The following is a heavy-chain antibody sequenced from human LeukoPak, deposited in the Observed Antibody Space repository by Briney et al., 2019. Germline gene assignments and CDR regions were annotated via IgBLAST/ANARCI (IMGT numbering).Heavy chain of an antibody. D-gene: IGHD3-9*01. J-gene: IGHJ5*02. Sequence: PSETLSLTCTVSGGSISSYYWSWIRQPPGKGLEWIGFIYYSGSTNYNPSLKSRVTISVDTSKNQFSLKLSSVTAADTAVYYCAREYDILTGYYKSRGLDPWGQGTLVTVSS. V-gene: IGHV4-59*01. CDR2: IYYSGST. CDR1: GGSISSYY. CDR3: AREYDILTGYYKSRGLDP.